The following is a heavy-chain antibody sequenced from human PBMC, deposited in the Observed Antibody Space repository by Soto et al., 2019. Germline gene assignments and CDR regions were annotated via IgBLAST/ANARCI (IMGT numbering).Heavy chain of an antibody. CDR1: GFTFSNAW. CDR2: IKSKTDGGTT. D-gene: IGHD3-9*01. J-gene: IGHJ4*02. Sequence: WGSLRLSCASSGFTFSNAWMNWVRQAPGKGLEWVGRIKSKTDGGTTDYAAPVKGRFTISRDDSKNTLYLQMNSLKTEDTAVYYCTTDPSYYHLLTGYPTPDYWGQGTLVTVSS. V-gene: IGHV3-15*07. CDR3: TTDPSYYHLLTGYPTPDY.